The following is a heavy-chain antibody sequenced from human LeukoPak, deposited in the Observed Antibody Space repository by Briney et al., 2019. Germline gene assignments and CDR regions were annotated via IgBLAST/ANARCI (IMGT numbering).Heavy chain of an antibody. Sequence: GGSLRLSCAASGFTFSSYSMNRVRQAPGKGLEWVSSISSSSSYIYYADSVKGRFTISRDNSKNTLYLQVNSLRAEDTAVYYCAKGGKWDVTPFDYWGQGTLVTVSS. J-gene: IGHJ4*02. CDR3: AKGGKWDVTPFDY. CDR1: GFTFSSYS. D-gene: IGHD1-26*01. V-gene: IGHV3-21*04. CDR2: ISSSSSYI.